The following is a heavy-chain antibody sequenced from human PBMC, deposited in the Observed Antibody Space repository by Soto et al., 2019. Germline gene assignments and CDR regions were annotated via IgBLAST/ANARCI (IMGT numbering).Heavy chain of an antibody. CDR3: ARVSRDYYLYYLDY. CDR2: ISTTRNYT. D-gene: IGHD3-3*01. CDR1: GFTFSDHF. J-gene: IGHJ4*02. V-gene: IGHV3-11*06. Sequence: PGGSLRLSCTVSGFTFSDHFMAWVRQAPGKGLEWVSDISTTRNYTKYADSVKGRFSMSRDNARNSVYLQMNRLRADDTAVYYCARVSRDYYLYYLDYWGQGALVTVSS.